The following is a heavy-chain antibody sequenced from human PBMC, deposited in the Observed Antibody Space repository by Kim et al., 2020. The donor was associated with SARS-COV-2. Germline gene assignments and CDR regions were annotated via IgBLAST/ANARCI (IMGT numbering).Heavy chain of an antibody. V-gene: IGHV4-4*02. D-gene: IGHD2-2*01. CDR3: ARDTSTNRAFDI. Sequence: NYNPSLKSRVTISVDKSKNQFSLKLSSVTAADTAVYYCARDTSTNRAFDIWGQGTMVTVSS. J-gene: IGHJ3*02.